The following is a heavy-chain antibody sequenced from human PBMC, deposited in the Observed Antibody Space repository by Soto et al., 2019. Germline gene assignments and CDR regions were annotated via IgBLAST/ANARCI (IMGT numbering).Heavy chain of an antibody. Sequence: QVQLQQWGAGLLKPSETLSLTCAVYGGSFSGYYWSWIRQPPGKGLEWIGEINHSGSTNYNPSLTRRLTISVDTDKNQFSLKLSSVTAADTAVYYCAREGGYGSGSYRYGMDVWGQGTTVTVSS. V-gene: IGHV4-34*01. CDR3: AREGGYGSGSYRYGMDV. CDR2: INHSGST. D-gene: IGHD3-10*01. CDR1: GGSFSGYY. J-gene: IGHJ6*02.